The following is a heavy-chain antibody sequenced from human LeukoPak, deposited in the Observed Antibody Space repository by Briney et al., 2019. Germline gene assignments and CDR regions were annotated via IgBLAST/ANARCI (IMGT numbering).Heavy chain of an antibody. Sequence: GGSLRLSCTASGFTFSTCGMTWVRQAPGKGLEWVSSIRGNDDGTYYADSVKGRFTISRDNSKNTLYLQMNSLRAEDTAIYYCAKRGPIYSASPGNYFDYWGQGTLVTVSS. V-gene: IGHV3-23*01. J-gene: IGHJ4*02. CDR3: AKRGPIYSASPGNYFDY. D-gene: IGHD3-10*01. CDR2: IRGNDDGT. CDR1: GFTFSTCG.